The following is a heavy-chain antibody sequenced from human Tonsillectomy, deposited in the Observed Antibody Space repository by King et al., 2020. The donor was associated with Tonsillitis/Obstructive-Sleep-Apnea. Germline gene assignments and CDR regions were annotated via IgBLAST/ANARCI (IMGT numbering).Heavy chain of an antibody. CDR3: ARDSGYSSGWYLRWFDP. D-gene: IGHD6-19*01. CDR2: IYYSGST. J-gene: IGHJ5*02. Sequence: QLQESGPGLMKPSETLSLTCTVSGGSISSYYWSWIRQPPGKGLEWIGYIYYSGSTNYNPSLMSRVTISVDTSKNQFSLKLSSVTAADTAVYYCARDSGYSSGWYLRWFDPWGQGTLVTVSS. CDR1: GGSISSYY. V-gene: IGHV4-59*01.